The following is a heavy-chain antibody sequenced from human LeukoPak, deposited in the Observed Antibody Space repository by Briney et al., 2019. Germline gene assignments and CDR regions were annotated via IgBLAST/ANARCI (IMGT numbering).Heavy chain of an antibody. D-gene: IGHD4-17*01. J-gene: IGHJ4*02. CDR2: INPNSGGT. V-gene: IGHV1-2*02. CDR1: GYTFTSYY. CDR3: ARLRYGDYVTFDY. Sequence: ASVKVSCKASGYTFTSYYMHWVRQAPGQGLEWMGWINPNSGGTNYAQKFQGRVTMTRDTSISTAYMELSRLRSDDTAVYYCARLRYGDYVTFDYWGQGTLVTVSS.